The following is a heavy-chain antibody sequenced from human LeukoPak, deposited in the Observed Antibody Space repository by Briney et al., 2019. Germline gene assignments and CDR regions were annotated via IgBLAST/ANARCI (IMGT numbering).Heavy chain of an antibody. CDR3: ARAREVAGFDAFDI. V-gene: IGHV3-23*01. CDR2: ISGSGGST. D-gene: IGHD6-19*01. J-gene: IGHJ3*02. CDR1: GFTFSSYA. Sequence: PGGSLRLSCAASGFTFSSYAMSWVRQAPGKGLEWVSAISGSGGSTYYADSVKGRFTISRDNAKNSLYLQMNSLRAEDTAVYYCARAREVAGFDAFDIWGQGTMVTVSS.